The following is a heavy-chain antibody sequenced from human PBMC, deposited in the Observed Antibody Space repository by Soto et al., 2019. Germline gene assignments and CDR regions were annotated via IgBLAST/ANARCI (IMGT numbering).Heavy chain of an antibody. D-gene: IGHD2-21*02. CDR3: ARGLAYCGGDCSSYYYYGMDV. CDR2: INHSGST. Sequence: SETLSLTCAVYGGSFSGYYWSWIRQPPGKGLEWIGEINHSGSTNYNPSLKSRVTISVDTSKNQFSLKLSSVTAADTAVYYCARGLAYCGGDCSSYYYYGMDVWGQGTTVTVSS. CDR1: GGSFSGYY. J-gene: IGHJ6*02. V-gene: IGHV4-34*01.